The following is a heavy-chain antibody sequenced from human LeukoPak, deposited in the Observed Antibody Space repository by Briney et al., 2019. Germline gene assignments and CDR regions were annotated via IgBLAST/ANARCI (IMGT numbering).Heavy chain of an antibody. CDR1: GYTFTSYY. CDR3: ARDGGYCSGASCSTYYYYGMDV. D-gene: IGHD2-15*01. CDR2: INPSGGST. J-gene: IGHJ6*04. Sequence: ASVKVSCKASGYTFTSYYMHWVRQAPGQGLEWMGIINPSGGSTSYAQKFQGRVTMTRDTSTSTVYMELSSLRSEDTAVYYCARDGGYCSGASCSTYYYYGMDVWGKGTTVTVSS. V-gene: IGHV1-46*01.